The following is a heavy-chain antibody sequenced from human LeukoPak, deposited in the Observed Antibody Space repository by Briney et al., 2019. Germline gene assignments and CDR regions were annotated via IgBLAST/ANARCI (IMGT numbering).Heavy chain of an antibody. CDR2: INHSGST. V-gene: IGHV4-34*01. Sequence: SETLSLTCAVSGGSFSGYYWSWIRQPPGKGLEWIGEINHSGSTNYNPSLKSRVTISVDTSKNQFSLKLSSVTAADTAVYYCARVVPAATKFCTNGVCYPRYFDYWGQGTLVTVSS. J-gene: IGHJ4*02. D-gene: IGHD2-8*01. CDR1: GGSFSGYY. CDR3: ARVVPAATKFCTNGVCYPRYFDY.